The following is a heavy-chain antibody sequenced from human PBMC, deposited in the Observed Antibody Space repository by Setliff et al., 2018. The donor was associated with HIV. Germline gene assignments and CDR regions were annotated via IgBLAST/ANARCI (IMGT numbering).Heavy chain of an antibody. Sequence: SLTCTVSGGSISSYYWSWIRQPPGKGLEWIGYIYTSGSTNYNPSLKSRVTISLDTSKNQFSLKLTSVTALDTAVYYCARKGSSSRSQEYYYDFWGQGTLVTVSS. CDR2: IYTSGST. J-gene: IGHJ4*02. D-gene: IGHD6-13*01. CDR3: ARKGSSSRSQEYYYDF. V-gene: IGHV4-4*09. CDR1: GGSISSYY.